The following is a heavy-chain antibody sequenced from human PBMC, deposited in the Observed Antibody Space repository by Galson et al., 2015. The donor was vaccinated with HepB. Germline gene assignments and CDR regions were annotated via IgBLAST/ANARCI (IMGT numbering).Heavy chain of an antibody. J-gene: IGHJ4*02. CDR3: ATGYSYGIHFDY. V-gene: IGHV1-24*01. CDR1: GYTLTELS. Sequence: SVKVSCKVSGYTLTELSMHWVRQAPGKGLEWMGGFDPEDGETIYAQKFQGRVTMTEDTSTDTAYMELSSLRSEDTAVYYCATGYSYGIHFDYWGQGTLVTVSS. D-gene: IGHD5-18*01. CDR2: FDPEDGET.